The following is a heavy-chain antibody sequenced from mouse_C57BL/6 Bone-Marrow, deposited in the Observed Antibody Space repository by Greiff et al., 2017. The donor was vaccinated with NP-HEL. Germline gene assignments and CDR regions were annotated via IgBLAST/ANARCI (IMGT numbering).Heavy chain of an antibody. CDR2: IDPEDGET. CDR1: GFNIKDYY. J-gene: IGHJ4*01. Sequence: VQLQQSGAELVKPGASVTLSCTASGFNIKDYYLHWVKQRTEQGLEWIGRIDPEDGETKYAPKFPGKATITADPSSNTAYLQLSSLTSEDTAVYYCARATTVLDYWGQGTSVTVSS. CDR3: ARATTVLDY. V-gene: IGHV14-2*01. D-gene: IGHD1-1*01.